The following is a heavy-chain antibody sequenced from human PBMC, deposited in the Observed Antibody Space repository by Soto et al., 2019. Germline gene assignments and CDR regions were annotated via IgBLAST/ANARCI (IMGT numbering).Heavy chain of an antibody. D-gene: IGHD1-26*01. Sequence: EVQLLESGGGLVQPGGSLRLSCAASGFSFSSNSMSWVRQAPGKGLEGVSSITDSGDRSYYIDSVEGRVTISRDNSKNNLYLQMHNLRVEATAVYLCVILALGKFDYWGQGSLVLVSS. J-gene: IGHJ4*02. CDR3: VILALGKFDY. CDR2: ITDSGDRS. V-gene: IGHV3-23*01. CDR1: GFSFSSNS.